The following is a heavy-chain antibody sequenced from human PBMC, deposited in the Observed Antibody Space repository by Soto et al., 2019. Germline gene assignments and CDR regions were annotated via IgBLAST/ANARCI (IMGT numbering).Heavy chain of an antibody. CDR2: ISYDGSNK. CDR1: GFTFSSYA. V-gene: IGHV3-30-3*01. CDR3: ARDQQLWPGYDY. D-gene: IGHD5-18*01. J-gene: IGHJ4*02. Sequence: GGSLRLSCAASGFTFSSYAIHWVRQAPGKGLERVAVISYDGSNKYYADSVKGRFTISRDNSKNTLYLQMNSLRAEDTAVYYCARDQQLWPGYDYWGQGTLVTVSS.